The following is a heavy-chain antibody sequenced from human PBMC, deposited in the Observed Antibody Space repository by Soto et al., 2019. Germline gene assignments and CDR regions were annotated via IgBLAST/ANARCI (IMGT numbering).Heavy chain of an antibody. Sequence: QVQLVQSGAEVKKPGASVKVSCKASGYTFTSYDIIWVRQATGQGLEWMGWMNPSTGNTDSAEESQGRLTMTRNTSISTVYMELSSLSFEDTAVYYCARGRIIVAGGFDPWGQGTLVTVSS. V-gene: IGHV1-8*01. CDR3: ARGRIIVAGGFDP. CDR2: MNPSTGNT. J-gene: IGHJ5*02. D-gene: IGHD6-19*01. CDR1: GYTFTSYD.